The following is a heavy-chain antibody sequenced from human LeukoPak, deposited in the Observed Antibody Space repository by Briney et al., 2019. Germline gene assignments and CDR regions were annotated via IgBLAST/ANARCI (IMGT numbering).Heavy chain of an antibody. D-gene: IGHD3-3*01. CDR2: ISDYNGNT. Sequence: ASVKVTCKASGYTFTSYGSSWVRQAPGQGLEWMGWISDYNGNTNCAQSLQGRVTMTTDTSTSTAYMELRSLRSDDTAVYYCARDNTDYDFWSGYWKNNWFDPWGQGTLVTVSS. V-gene: IGHV1-18*01. CDR1: GYTFTSYG. J-gene: IGHJ5*02. CDR3: ARDNTDYDFWSGYWKNNWFDP.